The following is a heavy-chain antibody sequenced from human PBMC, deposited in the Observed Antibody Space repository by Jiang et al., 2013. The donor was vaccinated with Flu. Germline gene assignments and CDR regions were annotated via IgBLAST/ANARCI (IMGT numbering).Heavy chain of an antibody. V-gene: IGHV1-69*06. Sequence: SVKVSCKASGGTFTYMPSTGCDRPLDKGLSGGGIIPLFDTPNYGQKFQGRVTITADKSTTTAYMELRNLKSEDTAVYYCARGLRGGNDFWGQGTLVSVSS. D-gene: IGHD4-23*01. J-gene: IGHJ4*02. CDR1: GGTFTYMP. CDR3: ARGLRGGNDF. CDR2: IIPLFDTP.